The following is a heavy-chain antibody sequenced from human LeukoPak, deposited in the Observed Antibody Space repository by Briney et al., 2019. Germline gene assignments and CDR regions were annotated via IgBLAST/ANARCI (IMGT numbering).Heavy chain of an antibody. CDR3: ARGYIAAAGRGRYNWFDP. CDR2: INHSGST. Sequence: SETLSLTCAVYGGSFSGYYWSWIRQPPGKGLEWIGEINHSGSTNYNPSLKSRVTISVDTSKNQFSLKLSSVTAADTAVYYCARGYIAAAGRGRYNWFDPWGQGTLVTASS. V-gene: IGHV4-34*01. J-gene: IGHJ5*02. CDR1: GGSFSGYY. D-gene: IGHD6-13*01.